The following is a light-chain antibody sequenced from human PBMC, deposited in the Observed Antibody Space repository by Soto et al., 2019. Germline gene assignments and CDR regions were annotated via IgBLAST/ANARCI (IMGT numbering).Light chain of an antibody. J-gene: IGKJ4*01. CDR3: QQSYSTPLT. CDR1: QSISSY. Sequence: DIQTTQSPSSLSASVGDRVTITCRASQSISSYLNWYQQKPGKAPKLLIYAASSLQSGVPSRFSGSGSGTDFTLTISSLQPEDFATYYCQQSYSTPLTFGGGTKVDIK. CDR2: AAS. V-gene: IGKV1-39*01.